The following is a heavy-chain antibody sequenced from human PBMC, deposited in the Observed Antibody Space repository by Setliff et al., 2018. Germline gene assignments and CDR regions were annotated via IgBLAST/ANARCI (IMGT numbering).Heavy chain of an antibody. V-gene: IGHV1-2*04. D-gene: IGHD3-3*01. CDR2: INPNSGGT. Sequence: ASVKVSCKASGYTFTGYYMHWVRQVPGQGLEWMGWINPNSGGTNYAQKFQGWVTMTRDTSISTAYMELSRLRSDDTAVYYCARGRDFWSGYLVYWGQGTLVTVSS. CDR3: ARGRDFWSGYLVY. J-gene: IGHJ4*02. CDR1: GYTFTGYY.